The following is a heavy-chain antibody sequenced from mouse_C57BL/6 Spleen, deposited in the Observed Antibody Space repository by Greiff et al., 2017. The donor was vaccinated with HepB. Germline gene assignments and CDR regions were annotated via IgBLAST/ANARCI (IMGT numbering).Heavy chain of an antibody. CDR2: INPSTGGT. CDR3: ARRVLRSYYAMDY. CDR1: GYSFTGYY. Sequence: EVQLQQSGPELVKPGASVKISCKASGYSFTGYYMNWVKQSPEKSLEWIGEINPSTGGTTYNQKFKAKATLTVDKSSSTAYMQLKSLTSEDSAVYYCARRVLRSYYAMDYWGQGTSVTVSS. J-gene: IGHJ4*01. D-gene: IGHD1-1*01. V-gene: IGHV1-42*01.